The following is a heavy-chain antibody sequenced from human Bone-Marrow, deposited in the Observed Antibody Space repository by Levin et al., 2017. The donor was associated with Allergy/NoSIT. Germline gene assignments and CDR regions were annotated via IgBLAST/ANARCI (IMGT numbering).Heavy chain of an antibody. CDR1: GSRFSNYG. CDR2: ISGSGSNT. D-gene: IGHD5-24*01. J-gene: IGHJ4*02. Sequence: GGSLRLSCAASGSRFSNYGMSWVRQAPGKGLEWVSTISGSGSNTFYADSMRGRFTISKDNSKNLLYLQINSLRVEDTAVYYCAKGWLQSEYFDYWGQGTLVTVSS. V-gene: IGHV3-23*01. CDR3: AKGWLQSEYFDY.